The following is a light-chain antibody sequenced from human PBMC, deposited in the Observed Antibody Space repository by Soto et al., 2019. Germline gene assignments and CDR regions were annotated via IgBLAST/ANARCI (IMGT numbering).Light chain of an antibody. CDR3: SSYAGSNNWM. CDR1: SSDIGGYNY. CDR2: EVS. Sequence: QSVLTQPPSASGSPGQSVTISCTGTSSDIGGYNYVSWYQQHPGKAPKLMIYEVSKRPSGVPDRFSGSKSGNTASLTVSGLQAEDEADYYCSSYAGSNNWMFGGGTKVTVL. J-gene: IGLJ3*02. V-gene: IGLV2-8*01.